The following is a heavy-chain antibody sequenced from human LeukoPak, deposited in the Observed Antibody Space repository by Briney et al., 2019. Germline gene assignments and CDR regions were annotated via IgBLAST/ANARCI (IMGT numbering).Heavy chain of an antibody. Sequence: GGSLRLSCAASGFTFSSYAMGWVRQAPGKGLEWVSAISGSGGSTYYADSVKGRFTISRDNSKNTLYLQMNSLRAEDTAVYYCVKAYSSGWYYFDYWGQGTLVTVSS. V-gene: IGHV3-23*01. J-gene: IGHJ4*02. D-gene: IGHD6-19*01. CDR2: ISGSGGST. CDR3: VKAYSSGWYYFDY. CDR1: GFTFSSYA.